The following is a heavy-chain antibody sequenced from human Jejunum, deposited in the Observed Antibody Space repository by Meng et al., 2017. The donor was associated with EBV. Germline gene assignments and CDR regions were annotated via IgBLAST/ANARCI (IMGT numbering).Heavy chain of an antibody. J-gene: IGHJ4*01. D-gene: IGHD1-7*01. CDR2: VDPEDGET. V-gene: IGHV1-69-2*01. CDR3: ATGHYNWKYPDY. Sequence: EVQLVRSGAEVKKPGATVKISCKVSGYMFTDYYIHWVQQAPGKGLEWMGLVDPEDGETMYAEKFQGRVTITADTSTDTAYMELSSLRSEDTAVYYCATGHYNWKYPDYWGHGTLVTVSS. CDR1: GYMFTDYY.